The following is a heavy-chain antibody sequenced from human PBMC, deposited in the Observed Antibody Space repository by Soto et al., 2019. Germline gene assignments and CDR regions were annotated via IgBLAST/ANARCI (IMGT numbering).Heavy chain of an antibody. J-gene: IGHJ3*01. Sequence: EVQLLESGGGLVQPGGSLRLSCAASGFTFGNYGMNWVRQAPGKGLEWVSGISGGGGSTYYVDSEGGRFTISRDASKNTVFLEMNGLRAEDTAVYYCAKGFIVVVTVIRPDDAFDVWGQGTLVTVSS. V-gene: IGHV3-23*01. CDR2: ISGGGGST. D-gene: IGHD2-21*02. CDR1: GFTFGNYG. CDR3: AKGFIVVVTVIRPDDAFDV.